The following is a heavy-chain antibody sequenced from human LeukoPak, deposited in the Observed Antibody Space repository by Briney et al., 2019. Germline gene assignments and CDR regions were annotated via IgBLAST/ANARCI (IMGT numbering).Heavy chain of an antibody. CDR2: ISAYNGNT. V-gene: IGHV1-18*01. D-gene: IGHD6-19*01. J-gene: IGHJ3*02. CDR3: ARDSPGYSSGNAFDI. Sequence: ASVKVSCKASGYTFTSYDINWVRQATGQGLEWMGWISAYNGNTNYAQKLQGRVAMTTDTSTSTAYMELRSLRSDDTAVYYCARDSPGYSSGNAFDIWGQGTMVTVSS. CDR1: GYTFTSYD.